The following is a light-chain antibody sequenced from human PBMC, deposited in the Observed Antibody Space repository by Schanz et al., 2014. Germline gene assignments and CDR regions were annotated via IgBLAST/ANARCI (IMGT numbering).Light chain of an antibody. Sequence: ETVLTQSPGTLSLSPGERATLSCRASQSVSSYLAWYQQKPGQAPRLLIYGASSRATGIPDRFSGSVSGTDFTLTISRLEPEDFAVYYCQQYGSSPGTFGPGTKVDIK. V-gene: IGKV3-20*01. J-gene: IGKJ3*01. CDR3: QQYGSSPGT. CDR1: QSVSSY. CDR2: GAS.